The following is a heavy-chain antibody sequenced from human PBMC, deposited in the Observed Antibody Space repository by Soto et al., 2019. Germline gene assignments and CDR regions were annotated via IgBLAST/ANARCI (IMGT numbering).Heavy chain of an antibody. Sequence: PGESLKISCKGSGYSFTSYWISWVRQMPGKGLEWMGRIDPSDSYTNYSPSFQGHVTISADKSISTAYLQWSSLKASDTAMYYCARGKYCTNGACYFYDHWGQGTLVTVSS. CDR1: GYSFTSYW. J-gene: IGHJ4*02. CDR3: ARGKYCTNGACYFYDH. V-gene: IGHV5-10-1*01. CDR2: IDPSDSYT. D-gene: IGHD2-8*01.